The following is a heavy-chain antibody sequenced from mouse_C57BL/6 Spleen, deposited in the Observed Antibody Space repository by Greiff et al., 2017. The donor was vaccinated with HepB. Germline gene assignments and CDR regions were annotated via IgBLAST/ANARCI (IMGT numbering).Heavy chain of an antibody. V-gene: IGHV1-50*01. Sequence: VQLQQPGAELVKPGASVKLSCKASGYTFTSYWMQWVKQRPGQGLEWIGEIDPSDSYTNYNQKFKGKATLTVDTSSSTAYMQLSSLTSEDSAVYYCAQANWDGYWGQGTTLTVSS. CDR3: AQANWDGY. D-gene: IGHD4-1*01. CDR2: IDPSDSYT. CDR1: GYTFTSYW. J-gene: IGHJ2*01.